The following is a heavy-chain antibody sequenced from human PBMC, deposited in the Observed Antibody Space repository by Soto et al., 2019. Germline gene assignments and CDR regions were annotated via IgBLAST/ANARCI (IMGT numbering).Heavy chain of an antibody. CDR3: GREQNSGYYRTADY. CDR1: GFTLSDYN. V-gene: IGHV3-30*14. CDR2: IFYDGSGH. D-gene: IGHD3-22*01. Sequence: QVQLVESGGGVVQPGRSLRLSCKASGFTLSDYNMHWVRQAPGKGLEWLGVIFYDGSGHFYADSMEGRFTISRDASKNTLYLQMTSLRLEYTAVYFCGREQNSGYYRTADYWGQGTLVTVSS. J-gene: IGHJ4*02.